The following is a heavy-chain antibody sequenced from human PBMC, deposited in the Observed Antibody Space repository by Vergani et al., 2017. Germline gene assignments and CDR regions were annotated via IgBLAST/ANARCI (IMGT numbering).Heavy chain of an antibody. J-gene: IGHJ2*01. D-gene: IGHD6-13*01. CDR3: ATSPARGYDWYFDL. V-gene: IGHV1-8*01. CDR1: GYTFTSYD. Sequence: QVQLVQSGAEVKKPGASVKVSCKASGYTFTSYDINWVRQATGQGLEWMGWMNPNSGNTGYAQKFQGRVTMTRNTSRSTAYMELSSLRSEDTAVYYCATSPARGYDWYFDLWGRGTLVTVSS. CDR2: MNPNSGNT.